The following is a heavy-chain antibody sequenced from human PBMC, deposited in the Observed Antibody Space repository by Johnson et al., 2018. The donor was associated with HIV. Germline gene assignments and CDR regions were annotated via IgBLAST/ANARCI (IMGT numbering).Heavy chain of an antibody. CDR1: GFIFSDYG. CDR2: IWDDGSNK. Sequence: QVQLVESGGGVVQPGRSLRLSCAASGFIFSDYGMHWVRQAPGKGLEWVALIWDDGSNKYYLDSVKGRFTISRDNSKNTLYLQMNSLRAEDTAVYYCAKDIGDGYNRWGAFDIWGQGTMVTVSS. J-gene: IGHJ3*02. V-gene: IGHV3-33*03. D-gene: IGHD5-24*01. CDR3: AKDIGDGYNRWGAFDI.